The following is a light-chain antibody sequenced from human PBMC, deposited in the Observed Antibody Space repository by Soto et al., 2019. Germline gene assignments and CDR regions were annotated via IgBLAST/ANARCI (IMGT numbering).Light chain of an antibody. Sequence: SYELTQPPSVSVAPGKTARITCGGNNIGSKSVHWYQQKPGQAPVLVIYYDSDRPSGIPERFSGSNSGNTATLTISRVEAXDEADYYCQVWDSSSDHWAVFGGGTKLTV. V-gene: IGLV3-21*04. CDR2: YDS. J-gene: IGLJ2*01. CDR1: NIGSKS. CDR3: QVWDSSSDHWAV.